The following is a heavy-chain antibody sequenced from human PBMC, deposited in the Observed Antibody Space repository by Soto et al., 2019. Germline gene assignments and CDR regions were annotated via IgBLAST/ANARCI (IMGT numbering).Heavy chain of an antibody. CDR3: ARAAQSGGYPYFFDF. V-gene: IGHV3-30-3*01. J-gene: IGHJ4*02. CDR1: GFTFNNYA. D-gene: IGHD2-21*02. Sequence: QVQLVESGRGVVQPGRSLRLSCAASGFTFNNYAMHWVRQAPGKGLEWVAVISYDGSNKYHADSVKGRFTISRDNSKNTLSLQMNSLISEDTAVYYCARAAQSGGYPYFFDFRGQGTLVTVSS. CDR2: ISYDGSNK.